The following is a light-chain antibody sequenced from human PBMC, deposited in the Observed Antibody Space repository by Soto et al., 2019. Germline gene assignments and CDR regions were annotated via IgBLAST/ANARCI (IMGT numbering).Light chain of an antibody. V-gene: IGKV3-20*01. CDR1: QSVSSSY. CDR2: GAS. Sequence: EIVLTQSPGTLSLSPGERATLSCRASQSVSSSYLAWYQQKPGQAPRLLIYGASSRATGIPDRFSGSGPGTDFTLTISRLEPEDFAVYYCQQYGSSLGITFGQGTRLEIK. CDR3: QQYGSSLGIT. J-gene: IGKJ5*01.